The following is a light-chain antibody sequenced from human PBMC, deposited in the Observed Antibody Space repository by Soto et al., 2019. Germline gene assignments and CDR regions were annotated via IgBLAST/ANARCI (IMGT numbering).Light chain of an antibody. Sequence: DIQMTQSPSTLSASVGDRVTITCRASQSIRTWLAWYQQKPGKAPKLLSYKASSLESGVPSRFSGSGSGTDFTLTISSLQPDDFATYYCQQYNSYSWTFGQGTKVEIK. V-gene: IGKV1-5*03. CDR2: KAS. J-gene: IGKJ1*01. CDR1: QSIRTW. CDR3: QQYNSYSWT.